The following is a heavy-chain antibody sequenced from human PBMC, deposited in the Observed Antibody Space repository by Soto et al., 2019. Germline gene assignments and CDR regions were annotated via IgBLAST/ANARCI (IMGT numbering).Heavy chain of an antibody. Sequence: SVTLSLTCAVSGVSINSGDYSWSWIRQPPGKGLEWIGYIYHDGRTLYNPSLKSRVTISLDRSKNQFSLKLTSVTAADTAVYYCANDYGSGSYRFDYWGQGTLVTVSS. CDR3: ANDYGSGSYRFDY. V-gene: IGHV4-30-2*01. J-gene: IGHJ4*02. D-gene: IGHD3-10*01. CDR2: IYHDGRT. CDR1: GVSINSGDYS.